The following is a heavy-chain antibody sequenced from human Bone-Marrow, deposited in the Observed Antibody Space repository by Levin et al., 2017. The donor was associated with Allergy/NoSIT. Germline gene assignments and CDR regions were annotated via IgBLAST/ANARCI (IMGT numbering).Heavy chain of an antibody. V-gene: IGHV3-7*03. CDR2: IKEDGSQK. CDR3: ARMKWQFVPSASYYMDV. J-gene: IGHJ6*03. CDR1: GFTFSSYW. Sequence: AGGSLRLSCAASGFTFSSYWMNWVRQSPGKGPEWVGNIKEDGSQKYHVDSVKGRFTISRDNARNSLYLEMNSLRAEDTAVYYCARMKWQFVPSASYYMDVWGKGTTVTVSS. D-gene: IGHD6-6*01.